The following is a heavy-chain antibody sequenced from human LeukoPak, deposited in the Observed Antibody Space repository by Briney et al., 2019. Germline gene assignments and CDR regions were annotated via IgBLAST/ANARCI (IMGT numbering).Heavy chain of an antibody. D-gene: IGHD5-18*01. CDR3: ARAPGYSLLDWFDP. Sequence: SETLSLTCTVSGGSISSSSYYWGWIRQPAGKGLEWIGRIYTSGSTNYNPSPKSRVTISVDTSKNQFSLKLSSVTAADTAVYYCARAPGYSLLDWFDPWGQGTLVTVSS. J-gene: IGHJ5*02. CDR2: IYTSGST. V-gene: IGHV4-61*02. CDR1: GGSISSSSYY.